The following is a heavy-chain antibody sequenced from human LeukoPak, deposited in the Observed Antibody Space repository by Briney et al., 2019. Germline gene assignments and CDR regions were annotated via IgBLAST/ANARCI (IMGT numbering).Heavy chain of an antibody. CDR2: IIPIFDTP. CDR3: ARAVQVTTGGLFDY. CDR1: GGTFSNYA. D-gene: IGHD4-17*01. Sequence: EASVKVSCKASGGTFSNYAISWVRQATGQGLEWMGGIIPIFDTPNFAQKSQGRVTITADKSTSTAYMELSRLRSEDTAVYYCARAVQVTTGGLFDYWGQGTLVTVSS. J-gene: IGHJ4*02. V-gene: IGHV1-69*06.